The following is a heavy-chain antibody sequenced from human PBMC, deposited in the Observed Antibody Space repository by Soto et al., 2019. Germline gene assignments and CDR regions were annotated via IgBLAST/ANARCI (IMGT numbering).Heavy chain of an antibody. J-gene: IGHJ6*02. V-gene: IGHV4-34*01. CDR1: CGSFSGYY. D-gene: IGHD6-13*01. CDR3: ARDSSSWDYGMDV. Sequence: PSETLSLTCAVYCGSFSGYYWSWTRQPPGKGLEWIGEINHSGSTNYNPSLKSRVTISVDTSKNQFSLKLSSVTAADTAVYYCARDSSSWDYGMDVWGQGTTVTVSS. CDR2: INHSGST.